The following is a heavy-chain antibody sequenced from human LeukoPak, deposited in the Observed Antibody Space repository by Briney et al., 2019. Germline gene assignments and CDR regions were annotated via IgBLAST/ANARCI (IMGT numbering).Heavy chain of an antibody. J-gene: IGHJ4*02. CDR3: TRDLGVDTTMIFFDY. D-gene: IGHD5-18*01. CDR2: SSAYNGNT. Sequence: ASVKVSCKASGYTFTSFGISWVRQAPGQGLEWMGWSSAYNGNTNYAQKFQGRVTMTTDTSTSTAYMEVRSLRSDDTAVYYCTRDLGVDTTMIFFDYWVQGSLVTVSS. CDR1: GYTFTSFG. V-gene: IGHV1-18*01.